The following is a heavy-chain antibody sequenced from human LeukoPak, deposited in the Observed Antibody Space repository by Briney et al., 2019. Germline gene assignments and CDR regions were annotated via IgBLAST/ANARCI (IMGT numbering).Heavy chain of an antibody. CDR3: ARRLVAARLGWFDP. Sequence: SETLSLTCAVYGGSFSGYYWSWIRQPPGKGLEWLGEINHSGSTNYNPSLKSRVTISVDTSKNQFSLKLSSVTAADTAVYYCARRLVAARLGWFDPWGQGTLVTVSS. J-gene: IGHJ5*02. CDR2: INHSGST. CDR1: GGSFSGYY. V-gene: IGHV4-34*01. D-gene: IGHD6-6*01.